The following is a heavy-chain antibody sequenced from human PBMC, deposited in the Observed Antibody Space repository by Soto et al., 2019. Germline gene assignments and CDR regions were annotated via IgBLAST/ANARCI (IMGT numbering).Heavy chain of an antibody. Sequence: SETLSLTCAVYGGSFSGYYWSWIRQPPGKGLEWIGEINHSGSTNYNPSLKSRVTISVDTSKNQFSLKLGSVTAADTAVYYCARGELGRDAFDIWGQGTMVTVSS. J-gene: IGHJ3*02. CDR3: ARGELGRDAFDI. CDR1: GGSFSGYY. CDR2: INHSGST. D-gene: IGHD6-13*01. V-gene: IGHV4-34*01.